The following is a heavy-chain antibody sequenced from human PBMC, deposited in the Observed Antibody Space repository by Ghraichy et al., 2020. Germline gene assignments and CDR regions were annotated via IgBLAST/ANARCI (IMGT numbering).Heavy chain of an antibody. J-gene: IGHJ4*02. CDR2: IGGSDDTT. CDR3: VRGWVTPDY. Sequence: GGSLRLSCAASGFTFSNYAMTWVCQAPGKGLEWVSSIGGSDDTTHYADFVKGRFTVSRDNSKDTLYLQMNSLRAEDTALFYCVRGWVTPDYWGQGTLVTVSS. CDR1: GFTFSNYA. V-gene: IGHV3-23*01. D-gene: IGHD5-18*01.